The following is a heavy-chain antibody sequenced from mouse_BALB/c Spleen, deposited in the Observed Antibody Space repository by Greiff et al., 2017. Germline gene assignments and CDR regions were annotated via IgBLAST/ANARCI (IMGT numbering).Heavy chain of an antibody. CDR2: IRNKANGYTT. Sequence: EVKLMESGGGLVQPGGSLRLSCATSGFTFTDYYMSWVRQPPGKALEWLGFIRNKANGYTTEYSASVKGRFTISRDNSQSILYLQMNTLRAEDSATYYCARVPYGNYFDYWGQGTTLTVSS. V-gene: IGHV7-3*02. D-gene: IGHD2-10*02. CDR3: ARVPYGNYFDY. CDR1: GFTFTDYY. J-gene: IGHJ2*01.